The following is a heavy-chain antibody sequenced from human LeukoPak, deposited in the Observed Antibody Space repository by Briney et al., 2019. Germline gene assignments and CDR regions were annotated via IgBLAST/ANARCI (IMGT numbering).Heavy chain of an antibody. V-gene: IGHV3-33*01. CDR2: IWYDGSNK. Sequence: PGGSLRLSCAASGFTFSSYGMHWVRQAPGKGLEWVAVIWYDGSNKYYADSVKGRFTISRDNSKNTLYLQMSSLRAEDTAVYYCAREDSAELWLTLDYWGQGTLVTVSS. J-gene: IGHJ4*02. CDR1: GFTFSSYG. CDR3: AREDSAELWLTLDY. D-gene: IGHD5-18*01.